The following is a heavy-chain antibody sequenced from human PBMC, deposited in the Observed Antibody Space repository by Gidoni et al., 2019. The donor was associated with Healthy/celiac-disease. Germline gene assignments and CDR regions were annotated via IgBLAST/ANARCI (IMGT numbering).Heavy chain of an antibody. J-gene: IGHJ4*02. Sequence: QLQLQESGPGLVKPSETLSLTCTVSGGSISSSSYYWGWIRQPPGKGLEWIGSIYYSGSTYYNPSLKSRVTISVDTSKNQFSLKLSSVTAADTAVYYCARTRDVAVAGYYFDYWGQGTLVTVSS. V-gene: IGHV4-39*07. CDR2: IYYSGST. D-gene: IGHD6-19*01. CDR1: GGSISSSSYY. CDR3: ARTRDVAVAGYYFDY.